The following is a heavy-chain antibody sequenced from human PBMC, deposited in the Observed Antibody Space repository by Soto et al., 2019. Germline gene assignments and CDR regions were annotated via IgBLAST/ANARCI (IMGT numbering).Heavy chain of an antibody. J-gene: IGHJ4*02. CDR2: IYWDDDK. D-gene: IGHD5-12*01. Sequence: QITLKESGPTLVKPTQTLTLTCTFSGFSLSTSEMGVGWIRQPPGKALEWLALIYWDDDKRYSPSLKSRLTIARDSSTXQVVLTMTNMDPVDTATYYCVHRSGMGGNSWLPGHWGQGTLVTVSS. V-gene: IGHV2-5*02. CDR3: VHRSGMGGNSWLPGH. CDR1: GFSLSTSEMG.